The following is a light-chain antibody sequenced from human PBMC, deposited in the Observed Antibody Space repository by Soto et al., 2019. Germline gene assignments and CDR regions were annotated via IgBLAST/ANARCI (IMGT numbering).Light chain of an antibody. Sequence: DIKGTQAPRTLSAYVEDRVSITSRPSQTISTWMAWYQQKPGKAPKLLVYDASTLQSGVASRFSDSGSGTEFTLIISGLQPDDSATYYCQQYTNTNNPWMFGQGTKVDI. CDR2: DAS. V-gene: IGKV1-5*01. CDR1: QTISTW. CDR3: QQYTNTNNPWM. J-gene: IGKJ1*01.